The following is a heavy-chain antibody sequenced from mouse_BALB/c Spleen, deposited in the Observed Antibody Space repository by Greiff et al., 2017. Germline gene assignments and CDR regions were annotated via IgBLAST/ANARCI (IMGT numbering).Heavy chain of an antibody. CDR2: IYPSDSYT. CDR3: TRETTATLAY. D-gene: IGHD1-2*01. CDR1: GYTFTSYW. Sequence: VQLQQPGAELVRPGASVKLSCKASGYTFTSYWINWVKQRPGQGLEWIGNIYPSDSYTNYNQKFKDKATLTVDKSSSTAYMQLSSPTSEDSAVYYCTRETTATLAYWGQGTLVTVSA. J-gene: IGHJ3*01. V-gene: IGHV1-69*02.